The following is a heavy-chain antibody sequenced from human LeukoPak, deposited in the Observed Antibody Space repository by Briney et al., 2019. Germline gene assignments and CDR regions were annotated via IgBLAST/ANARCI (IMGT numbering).Heavy chain of an antibody. CDR2: IKQDGSEK. CDR3: ARDDCSSISCYHNWFDP. J-gene: IGHJ5*02. Sequence: GGSLRLSCAASGFTFSSSWMSWVRKAPGKGLEGVANIKQDGSEKYYVDSVKGRFTISRDNAKNSLYLQMNSLRAEDTAVYYCARDDCSSISCYHNWFDPWGQGTLVTVSS. D-gene: IGHD2-2*01. CDR1: GFTFSSSW. V-gene: IGHV3-7*01.